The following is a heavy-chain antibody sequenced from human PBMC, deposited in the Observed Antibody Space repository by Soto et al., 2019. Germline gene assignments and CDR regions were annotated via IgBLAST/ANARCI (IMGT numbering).Heavy chain of an antibody. V-gene: IGHV4-30-4*01. J-gene: IGHJ6*02. CDR3: ARSIAAAGPGDYYYGMDV. D-gene: IGHD6-13*01. CDR2: IYYSGST. Sequence: SETLSLTCTVSGGSISSGDYYWSWIRQPPGKGMERIGYIYYSGSTYYNPSLKSRVTISVDTSKNQFSLKLSSVTAADTAVYYCARSIAAAGPGDYYYGMDVWGQGTTVTVSS. CDR1: GGSISSGDYY.